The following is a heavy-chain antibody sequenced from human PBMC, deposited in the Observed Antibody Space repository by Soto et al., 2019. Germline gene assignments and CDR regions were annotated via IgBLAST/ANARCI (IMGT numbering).Heavy chain of an antibody. V-gene: IGHV1-69*13. D-gene: IGHD2-2*02. CDR3: ARGAILLDAFDI. Sequence: EASVKVSCKASGGTFSSYAISWVRQAPGQGLEWMGGIIPIFGTANYAQKFQGRVTITADESTSTAYMELSSLRSEDTAVYYCARGAILLDAFDIWGQGTMVTVSS. J-gene: IGHJ3*02. CDR2: IIPIFGTA. CDR1: GGTFSSYA.